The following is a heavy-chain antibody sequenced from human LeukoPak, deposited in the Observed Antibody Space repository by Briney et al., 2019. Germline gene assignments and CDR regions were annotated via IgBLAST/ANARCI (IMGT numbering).Heavy chain of an antibody. CDR1: GYTFTGYY. D-gene: IGHD3-22*01. J-gene: IGHJ1*01. Sequence: GASVKVSCKASGYTFTGYYMHWVRQAPGQGLEWMGWINPNSGGTNYAQKFQGRVTMTRDTSISTAYMELSRLRSDDTAVYYCARDGVGYFDSSGYYYFQQGGQGTLVTVSS. CDR3: ARDGVGYFDSSGYYYFQQ. V-gene: IGHV1-2*02. CDR2: INPNSGGT.